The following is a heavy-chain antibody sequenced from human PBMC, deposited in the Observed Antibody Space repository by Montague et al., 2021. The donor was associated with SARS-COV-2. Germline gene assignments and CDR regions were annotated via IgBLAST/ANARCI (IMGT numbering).Heavy chain of an antibody. J-gene: IGHJ4*02. V-gene: IGHV4-34*01. CDR2: INHSGST. CDR3: ARAEGGTVFDH. CDR1: GGSFSGYY. Sequence: SETLSLTCAVYGGSFSGYYWNWIRQPPGKGLEWIGEINHSGSTNYNPSLKSRVTISVDTSKNQFPLKLSSVTAADTAVYYCARAEGGTVFDHWGQGTLVTVSS. D-gene: IGHD2-15*01.